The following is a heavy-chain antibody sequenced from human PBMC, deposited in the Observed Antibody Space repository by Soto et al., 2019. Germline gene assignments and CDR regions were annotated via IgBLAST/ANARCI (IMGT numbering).Heavy chain of an antibody. D-gene: IGHD3-9*01. J-gene: IGHJ6*02. Sequence: SETLSLTCTVSGASISSYYWSWIRQPPGRGLEWIGYIYYSGSTNYNPSLKSRVTISVDTSKNQFSLKLSSVTAADTAVYYCARENRYFDWLGYYYGMDVWGQGTTVT. CDR2: IYYSGST. CDR1: GASISSYY. V-gene: IGHV4-59*01. CDR3: ARENRYFDWLGYYYGMDV.